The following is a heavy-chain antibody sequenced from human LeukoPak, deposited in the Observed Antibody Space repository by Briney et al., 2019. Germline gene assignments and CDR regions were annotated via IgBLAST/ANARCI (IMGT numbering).Heavy chain of an antibody. Sequence: GASVKVSCKASGYTFASYYMHWVRQAPGQGLEWMGIINPSGGSTSYAQKFQGRVTMTRDTSTSTVYMELSSLRSEDTAVYYCARIMGRRDRGYYFDYWGQGTLVTVS. CDR2: INPSGGST. V-gene: IGHV1-46*01. J-gene: IGHJ4*02. D-gene: IGHD3-10*01. CDR1: GYTFASYY. CDR3: ARIMGRRDRGYYFDY.